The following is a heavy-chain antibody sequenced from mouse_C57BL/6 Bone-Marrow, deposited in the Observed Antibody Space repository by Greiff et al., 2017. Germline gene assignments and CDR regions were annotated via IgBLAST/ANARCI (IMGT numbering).Heavy chain of an antibody. V-gene: IGHV1-50*01. CDR1: GYTFTSYW. Sequence: QVQLQQPGAELVMPGASVKLSCKASGYTFTSYWMQWVKQRPGQGLEWIGEIDPSDSYTNYNQKFKGKATLTVDTSSSTAYMQLSSLTSEDSAVYYCARPLITTVVARVWGTGTTVTVSS. CDR2: IDPSDSYT. J-gene: IGHJ1*03. D-gene: IGHD1-1*01. CDR3: ARPLITTVVARV.